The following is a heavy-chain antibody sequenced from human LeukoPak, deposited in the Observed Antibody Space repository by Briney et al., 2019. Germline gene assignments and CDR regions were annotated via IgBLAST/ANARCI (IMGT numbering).Heavy chain of an antibody. J-gene: IGHJ3*02. Sequence: ASVKVSCKASGYTFTGYYMHWVRQAPGQGLEWMGWINPNSGGTNYAQKFRGRVTMTRDTSISTAYMELSRLRSDDTAVYYCARTDSGSYYSAFDIWGQGTMVTVSS. CDR3: ARTDSGSYYSAFDI. V-gene: IGHV1-2*02. CDR2: INPNSGGT. CDR1: GYTFTGYY. D-gene: IGHD1-26*01.